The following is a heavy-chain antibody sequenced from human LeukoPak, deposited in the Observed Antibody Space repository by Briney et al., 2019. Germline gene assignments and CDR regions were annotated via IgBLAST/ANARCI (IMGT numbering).Heavy chain of an antibody. D-gene: IGHD2-2*01. Sequence: GASVKVSCKASGGTFSSYTISWVRQAPGQGLEWMGRIIPILGIANYAQKFQGRVTITADKSTSTAYMELSSLRSEDTAVYYCARGGREFIVVVPAAQGEVWFDPWGQGTLVTVSS. CDR1: GGTFSSYT. CDR2: IIPILGIA. V-gene: IGHV1-69*02. CDR3: ARGGREFIVVVPAAQGEVWFDP. J-gene: IGHJ5*02.